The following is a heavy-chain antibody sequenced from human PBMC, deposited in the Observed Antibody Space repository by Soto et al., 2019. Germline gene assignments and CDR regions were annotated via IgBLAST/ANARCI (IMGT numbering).Heavy chain of an antibody. D-gene: IGHD6-6*01. J-gene: IGHJ6*02. V-gene: IGHV4-34*01. CDR3: ARRAGSSSSGYYYGMDV. CDR2: INHSGST. Sequence: SETLSLTCAVYGGSFSGYYWSWIRQPPGKGLEWIGEINHSGSTNYNPSLKSRVTISVDTSKNQFSLKLSSVTAADTAVYYCARRAGSSSSGYYYGMDVWGQGTTVTVSS. CDR1: GGSFSGYY.